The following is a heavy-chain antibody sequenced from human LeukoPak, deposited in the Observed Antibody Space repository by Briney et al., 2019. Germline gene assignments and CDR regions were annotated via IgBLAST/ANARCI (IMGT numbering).Heavy chain of an antibody. J-gene: IGHJ4*02. V-gene: IGHV4-34*01. CDR3: ARWEGGSYYDFDY. CDR2: INHSGST. D-gene: IGHD1-26*01. Sequence: SETLSLTCADSGGSFSGYYWRWSRQPRGKGLEWIGEINHSGSTNYNPSLKSRVTISVDTSKNQFSLKLSSVTAADTAVYYCARWEGGSYYDFDYWGQGTLVTVSS. CDR1: GGSFSGYY.